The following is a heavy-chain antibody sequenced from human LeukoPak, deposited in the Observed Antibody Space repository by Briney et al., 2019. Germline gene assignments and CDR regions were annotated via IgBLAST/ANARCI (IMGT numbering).Heavy chain of an antibody. CDR1: GFPFSSNR. V-gene: IGHV3-7*01. D-gene: IGHD2-15*01. CDR3: ARDPTYGVVVAAALHYYYYMDV. CDR2: IKHAEREK. Sequence: PGGSQRLYSAAAGFPFSSNRRIWDRQAQGQWLPWAANIKHAEREKYYVDSVKGRFTISRDNAKNSLYLQMNSLRAEDTAVYYCARDPTYGVVVAAALHYYYYMDVWGKGTTVTVSS. J-gene: IGHJ6*03.